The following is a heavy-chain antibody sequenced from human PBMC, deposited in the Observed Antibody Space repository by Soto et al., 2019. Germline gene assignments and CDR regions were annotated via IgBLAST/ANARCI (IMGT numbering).Heavy chain of an antibody. CDR1: EGTFSSYA. V-gene: IGHV1-69*13. J-gene: IGHJ4*02. CDR3: ASLVEMATIRVYYFDY. Sequence: ASVKVSCKASEGTFSSYAISWVRQAPGQGLEWMGGIIPIFGTANYAQKFQGRVTITADESTSTAYMELSSLRSEDTAVYYCASLVEMATIRVYYFDYWGQGTLVTVSS. CDR2: IIPIFGTA. D-gene: IGHD5-12*01.